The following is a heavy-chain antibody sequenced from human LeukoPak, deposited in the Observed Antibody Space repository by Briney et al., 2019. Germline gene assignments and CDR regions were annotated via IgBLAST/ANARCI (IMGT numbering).Heavy chain of an antibody. Sequence: GGSLRLSCAASGFTFDDYAMHWVRQAPGKGLEWVSGLSWNSGSIGYADSVKGRFTISRDNAKNSLYLQMNSLRAEDTALYYCAKDIGYDILTTGGNFDYWGQGTLVTVSS. CDR1: GFTFDDYA. CDR2: LSWNSGSI. V-gene: IGHV3-9*01. CDR3: AKDIGYDILTTGGNFDY. D-gene: IGHD3-9*01. J-gene: IGHJ4*02.